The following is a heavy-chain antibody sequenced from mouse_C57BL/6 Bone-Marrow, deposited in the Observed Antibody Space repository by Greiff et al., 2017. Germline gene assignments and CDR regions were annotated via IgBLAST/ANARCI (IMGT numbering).Heavy chain of an antibody. J-gene: IGHJ2*01. Sequence: QVQLQQSGAELVKPGASVKMSCKASGYTFTTYYIQWVKQNPGKSLEWIGNFHPYNDDTKYNEKFKGKATLTVEKSSNTAYLQLSRLTSDDSAGDYCARSSTFVYYFDYWGQGTTLTVSS. V-gene: IGHV1-47*01. CDR2: FHPYNDDT. D-gene: IGHD5-1*01. CDR1: GYTFTTYY. CDR3: ARSSTFVYYFDY.